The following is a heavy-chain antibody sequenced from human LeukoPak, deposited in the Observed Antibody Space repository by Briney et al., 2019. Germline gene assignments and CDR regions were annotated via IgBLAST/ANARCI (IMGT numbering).Heavy chain of an antibody. D-gene: IGHD4/OR15-4a*01. CDR2: INPNTGGT. CDR1: GYTFTGYF. Sequence: ASVKVSCKASGYTFTGYFVHWVRQAPGQGLQWMGWINPNTGGTNYAQKFQGRVTMTRDTSISTAYMELSRLRSDDAAVYYCASGDYGDPPLNYWGQGTLVTVSS. J-gene: IGHJ4*02. CDR3: ASGDYGDPPLNY. V-gene: IGHV1-2*02.